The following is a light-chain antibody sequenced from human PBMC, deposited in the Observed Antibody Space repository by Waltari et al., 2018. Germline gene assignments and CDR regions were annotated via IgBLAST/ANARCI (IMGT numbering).Light chain of an antibody. Sequence: EFVLTQSSGTLSLSPGARATLSCRHSQGVRSSFVGWHQQKPGQAHRLIIYAASGRATGIPDRFSGSGSGSGTVFKLTISRREREDFAVCYGQKCGNSPTFGQGTKVESK. CDR2: AAS. J-gene: IGKJ1*01. V-gene: IGKV3-20*01. CDR3: QKCGNSPT. CDR1: QGVRSSF.